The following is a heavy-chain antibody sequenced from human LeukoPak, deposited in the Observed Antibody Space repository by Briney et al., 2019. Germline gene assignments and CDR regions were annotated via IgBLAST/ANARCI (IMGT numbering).Heavy chain of an antibody. V-gene: IGHV4-59*08. Sequence: PSETLSLTCSVSGGSTSTYYWSWIRQPPGKGLEWIGYIYYSGSTSYNPSLKSRVTISVDTSKNQFSLKLSSVTAADTAVYYCARVYDYVWGSYRYLDYWGQGTLVTVSS. J-gene: IGHJ4*02. D-gene: IGHD3-16*02. CDR1: GGSTSTYY. CDR3: ARVYDYVWGSYRYLDY. CDR2: IYYSGST.